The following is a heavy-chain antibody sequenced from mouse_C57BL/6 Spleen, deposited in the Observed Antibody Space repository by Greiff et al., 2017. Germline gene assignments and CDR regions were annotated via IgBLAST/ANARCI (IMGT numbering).Heavy chain of an antibody. CDR3: ARWEVGGCAD. V-gene: IGHV1-72*01. D-gene: IGHD1-1*02. Sequence: VLLQQSGAELVKPGASVKLSCKASGYTFTSYCMPWVQQTPGRGLEWIGRIDPNSGGTKYTEKFKSQATLTVDKPSSTAYMQLSRLTSEDSAVYYCARWEVGGCADWGQGTLVTVSA. CDR1: GYTFTSYC. J-gene: IGHJ3*01. CDR2: IDPNSGGT.